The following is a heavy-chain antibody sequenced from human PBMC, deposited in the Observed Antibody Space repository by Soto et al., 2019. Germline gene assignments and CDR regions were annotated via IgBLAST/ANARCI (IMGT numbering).Heavy chain of an antibody. Sequence: QVQLVQSGAEVKKPGASVKVSCKASGYTFTSYDINWVRQATGQGLAWMGWMNPNSGNTGYAQKFHGRVTMTRNTSISTAYMELSSLRSEDTAVYYCARRRTPQGMCIDYWGQGTLVTVSS. CDR1: GYTFTSYD. V-gene: IGHV1-8*01. J-gene: IGHJ4*02. CDR3: ARRRTPQGMCIDY. CDR2: MNPNSGNT.